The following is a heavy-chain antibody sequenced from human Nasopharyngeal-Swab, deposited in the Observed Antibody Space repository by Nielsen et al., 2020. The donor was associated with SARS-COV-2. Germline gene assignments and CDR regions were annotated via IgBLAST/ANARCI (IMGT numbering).Heavy chain of an antibody. CDR3: ARLYCSSTSCPGY. CDR2: INHRGST. CDR1: GGSFSGYY. Sequence: LSCAVYGGSFSGYYWSWIRQPPGKGLEWIGEINHRGSTNYNPSLKSRVTISLDTSKNQFSLKLSSVTAADTAVYYCARLYCSSTSCPGYWGQGTLVTVSS. D-gene: IGHD2-2*01. J-gene: IGHJ4*02. V-gene: IGHV4-34*01.